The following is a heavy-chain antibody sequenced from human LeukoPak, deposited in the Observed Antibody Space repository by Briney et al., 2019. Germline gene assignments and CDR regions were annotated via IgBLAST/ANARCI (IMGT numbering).Heavy chain of an antibody. CDR3: ARSAAAPYYYYYYMDV. Sequence: GGSLRLSCAASGFTLDDDGMSWVRQAPGKGLEWVSGINWNGGSTGYADSVKGRFTISRDNAKNSLYLQMNSLRAEDTALYYCARSAAAPYYYYYYMDVWGKGTTVTVSS. V-gene: IGHV3-20*04. J-gene: IGHJ6*03. CDR2: INWNGGST. D-gene: IGHD6-13*01. CDR1: GFTLDDDG.